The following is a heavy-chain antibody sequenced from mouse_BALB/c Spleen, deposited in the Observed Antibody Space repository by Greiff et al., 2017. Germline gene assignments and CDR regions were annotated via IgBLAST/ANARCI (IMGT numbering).Heavy chain of an antibody. CDR1: GFTFSSYA. CDR3: ARGRDNYYFDY. CDR2: ISSGGST. J-gene: IGHJ2*01. V-gene: IGHV5-6-5*01. Sequence: DVMLVESGGGLVKPGGSLKLSCAASGFTFSSYAMSWVRQTPEKRLEWVASISSGGSTYYPDSVKGRFTISRDNARNILYLQMSSLRSEDTARYYCARGRDNYYFDYWGQGTTLTVSS. D-gene: IGHD1-3*01.